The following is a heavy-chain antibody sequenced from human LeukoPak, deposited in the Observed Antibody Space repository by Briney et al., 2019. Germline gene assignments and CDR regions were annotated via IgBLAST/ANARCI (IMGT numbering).Heavy chain of an antibody. CDR3: ARDLLRYFDWSTSFDY. D-gene: IGHD3-9*01. J-gene: IGHJ4*02. Sequence: GGSLRLSCAASGFTFSNYGMSWVRQAPGKGLEWISAISGSGGTTYYADSVKGRFTISRDNAKNSLYLQMNSLRAEDTAVYYCARDLLRYFDWSTSFDYWGQGTLVTVSS. V-gene: IGHV3-23*01. CDR1: GFTFSNYG. CDR2: ISGSGGTT.